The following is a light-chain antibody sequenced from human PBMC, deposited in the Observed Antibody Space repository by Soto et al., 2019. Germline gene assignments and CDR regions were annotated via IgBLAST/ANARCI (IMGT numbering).Light chain of an antibody. CDR1: KLGDKY. V-gene: IGLV3-1*01. CDR3: QAWDSSIGV. CDR2: QDS. J-gene: IGLJ2*01. Sequence: SYELTQPPSVSVSPGQTASITCSGDKLGDKYACWYQQKPGQSPVLVIYQDSKRPSGIPERFSGSNSGNTATLTISGTQAMDEADYYCQAWDSSIGVFSGGTKLTVL.